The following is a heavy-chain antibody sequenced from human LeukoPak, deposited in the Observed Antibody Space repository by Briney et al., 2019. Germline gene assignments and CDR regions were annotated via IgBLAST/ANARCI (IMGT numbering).Heavy chain of an antibody. J-gene: IGHJ4*02. CDR1: GFTFSRYE. D-gene: IGHD3-3*01. CDR2: IYSGGST. Sequence: GGSLRLSCAASGFTFSRYEMSWVRQAPGKGLEWVSVIYSGGSTYYADSVKGRFTISRHNSKNTLYLQMNSLRAEDTAVYYCARFQLRSDYFDYWGQGTLVTVSS. V-gene: IGHV3-53*04. CDR3: ARFQLRSDYFDY.